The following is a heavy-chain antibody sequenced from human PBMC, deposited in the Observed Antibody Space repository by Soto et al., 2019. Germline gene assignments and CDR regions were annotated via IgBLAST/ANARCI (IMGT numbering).Heavy chain of an antibody. CDR3: ARGIVRGGFDI. CDR2: IYDTWTT. V-gene: IGHV4-30-4*01. D-gene: IGHD3-10*02. Sequence: QVQLQEAGPGLVRPSQTLSLTCTVAGGSMSENDYYWSWLRQSPGQGLQWIGYIYDTWTTSYSPSLKSRVTMSADTSRNQFSLKLTSVTAADTALYFCARGIVRGGFDIWGQGTSVTVSS. CDR1: GGSMSENDYY. J-gene: IGHJ3*02.